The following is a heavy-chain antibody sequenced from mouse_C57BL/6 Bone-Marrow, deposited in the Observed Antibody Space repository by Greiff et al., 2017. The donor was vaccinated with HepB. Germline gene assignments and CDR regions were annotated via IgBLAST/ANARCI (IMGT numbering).Heavy chain of an antibody. V-gene: IGHV5-12*01. CDR1: GFTFSDYY. D-gene: IGHD2-3*01. CDR3: ARDDGYHWYFDV. J-gene: IGHJ1*03. CDR2: ISNGGGST. Sequence: EVKVVESGGGLVQPGGSLKLSCAASGFTFSDYYMYWVRQTPEKRLEWVAYISNGGGSTYYPDTVKGRFTISRDNAKNTLYLQMSRLKSEDTAMYYCARDDGYHWYFDVWGTGTTVTVSS.